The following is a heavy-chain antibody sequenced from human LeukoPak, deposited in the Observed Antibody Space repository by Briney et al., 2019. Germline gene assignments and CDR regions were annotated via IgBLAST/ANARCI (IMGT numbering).Heavy chain of an antibody. CDR2: ISGSGGST. Sequence: GGSLRLSCAASGFTCSSYGMSWVRQAPGKGLEWVSAISGSGGSTYYADSVKGRFTISRDNSKNTLYLQMNSLRAEDTAVYYCAKDSVDIVVVTAIPYDAFDIWGQGTMVTVSS. V-gene: IGHV3-23*01. CDR3: AKDSVDIVVVTAIPYDAFDI. J-gene: IGHJ3*02. D-gene: IGHD2-21*02. CDR1: GFTCSSYG.